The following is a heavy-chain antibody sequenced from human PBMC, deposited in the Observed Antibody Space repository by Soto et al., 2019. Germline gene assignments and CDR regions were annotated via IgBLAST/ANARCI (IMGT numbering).Heavy chain of an antibody. D-gene: IGHD5-18*01. J-gene: IGHJ4*02. CDR1: GFTFSSYG. Sequence: QVQLVESGGGVVQPGRSLRLSCAASGFTFSSYGMHWVRQAPGKGLEWVAVIWYDGSNKDYADSVKGRFTISRDNSKNALYLQMNSLRAEDTAVYYCARDVDTAMVHDYWGQGTLGTVSS. V-gene: IGHV3-33*01. CDR2: IWYDGSNK. CDR3: ARDVDTAMVHDY.